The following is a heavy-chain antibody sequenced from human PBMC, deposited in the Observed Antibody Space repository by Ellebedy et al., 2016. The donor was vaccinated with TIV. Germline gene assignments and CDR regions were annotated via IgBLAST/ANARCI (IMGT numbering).Heavy chain of an antibody. CDR1: GFSFSTYG. D-gene: IGHD6-19*01. V-gene: IGHV3-30*02. J-gene: IGHJ4*02. CDR3: TRETNPPPGALAGTGFDC. CDR2: KRFDGRNE. Sequence: PGGSLRLSCVASGFSFSTYGMHWVRQAPGKGLEWVAFKRFDGRNEYNGDSVKGRFIISRDLSKNTLYLQMNRLKSDDTGVYYCTRETNPPPGALAGTGFDCWGQGTLVIVSS.